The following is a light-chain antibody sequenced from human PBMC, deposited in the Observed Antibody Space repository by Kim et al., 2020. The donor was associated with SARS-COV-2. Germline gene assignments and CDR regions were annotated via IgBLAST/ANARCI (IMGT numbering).Light chain of an antibody. J-gene: IGLJ3*02. CDR2: RNN. Sequence: QTATLTWRGNSSNVDNQGAAWLKQHQGHPPKLQSYRNNSRPSGVSERLSASRSGNTASLTITGLQPEDEADYYCSAWDSSLSAWVFGGGTQLTVL. V-gene: IGLV10-54*01. CDR1: SSNVDNQG. CDR3: SAWDSSLSAWV.